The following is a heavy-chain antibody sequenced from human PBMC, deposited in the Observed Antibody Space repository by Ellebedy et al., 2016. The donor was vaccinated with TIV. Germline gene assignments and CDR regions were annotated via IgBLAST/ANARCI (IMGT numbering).Heavy chain of an antibody. CDR2: IFMSGST. Sequence: SETLSLXXTVSGGSFTSYYWSWIRQSAGKGLEWTGRIFMSGSTSYNPSLKNRVTMSVDASTTQLSLNLSSVTAADTAVYFCARLRQSRDRSHWYFDLWGRGTLVTVSS. D-gene: IGHD1-14*01. CDR3: ARLRQSRDRSHWYFDL. V-gene: IGHV4-4*07. J-gene: IGHJ2*01. CDR1: GGSFTSYY.